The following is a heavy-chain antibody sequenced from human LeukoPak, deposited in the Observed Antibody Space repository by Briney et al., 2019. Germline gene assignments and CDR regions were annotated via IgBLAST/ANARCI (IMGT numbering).Heavy chain of an antibody. Sequence: PGGSLRLSCADSGFTFSSYWMHWVRQAPGKGLVWVSRINSDGSSTSYADSVKGRFTISRDNAKNTLYLQMNSLRAEDTAVYYCARGIFDYGDHYFDYWGQGTLVTVSS. D-gene: IGHD4-17*01. J-gene: IGHJ4*02. CDR3: ARGIFDYGDHYFDY. V-gene: IGHV3-74*01. CDR2: INSDGSST. CDR1: GFTFSSYW.